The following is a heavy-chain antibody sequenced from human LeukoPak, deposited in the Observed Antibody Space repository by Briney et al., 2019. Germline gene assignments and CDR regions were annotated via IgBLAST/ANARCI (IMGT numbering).Heavy chain of an antibody. J-gene: IGHJ6*03. CDR3: ARDEYSSSSFGYYYYYMDV. CDR1: GGSISSYY. D-gene: IGHD6-6*01. Sequence: SETLSLTCTVSGGSISSYYWSWIRQPAGKGLEWIGRIYTSGSTNYNPSLKSRVTMSVDTSKNQFSLKLSSVTAADTAVYYCARDEYSSSSFGYYYYYMDVRGKGTTVTVSS. CDR2: IYTSGST. V-gene: IGHV4-4*07.